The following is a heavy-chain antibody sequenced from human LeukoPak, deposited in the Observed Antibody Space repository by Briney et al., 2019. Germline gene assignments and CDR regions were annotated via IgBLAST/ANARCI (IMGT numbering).Heavy chain of an antibody. CDR2: IIPIFGTA. CDR1: GGTFSSYA. CDR3: ARTPSKYCSGGSCQEY. V-gene: IGHV1-69*05. Sequence: GSSVKVSCKASGGTFSSYAISWVRQAPGQGLEWMGGIIPIFGTANYAQKFQGRVTITTDESTSTAYMELSSLRSEDTAVYYCARTPSKYCSGGSCQEYWGQGTLVTVSS. J-gene: IGHJ4*02. D-gene: IGHD2-15*01.